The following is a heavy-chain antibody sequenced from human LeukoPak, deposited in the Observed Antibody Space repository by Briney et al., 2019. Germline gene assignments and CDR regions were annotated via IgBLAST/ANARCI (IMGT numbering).Heavy chain of an antibody. CDR1: GFTFSSYW. D-gene: IGHD1-26*01. CDR3: ARLGAEVGSGSYNWFDP. Sequence: PGGSLRLSCAASGFTFSSYWMSWVRQAPGKGLEWVANIKQDESEKYYVDSVKGRFTISRDNAKNSLYLQMNSLRAEDTAVYYCARLGAEVGSGSYNWFDPWGQGTLVTVSS. CDR2: IKQDESEK. J-gene: IGHJ5*02. V-gene: IGHV3-7*01.